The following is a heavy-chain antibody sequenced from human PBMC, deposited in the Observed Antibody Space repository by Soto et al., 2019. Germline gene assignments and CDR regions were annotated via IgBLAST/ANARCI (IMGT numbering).Heavy chain of an antibody. D-gene: IGHD1-26*01. Sequence: EVQLVESGGGLVKPGGSLRLSCAASGFTFSTYSMKWVRQAPGKGLEWVSSITSSSTYIYYADSVKGRFTISRDNAKNSLYLQMDSLRVEDTAVYYCARLGLNSGRYYFDYWGQGTLVTVSS. CDR2: ITSSSTYI. V-gene: IGHV3-21*01. CDR3: ARLGLNSGRYYFDY. CDR1: GFTFSTYS. J-gene: IGHJ4*02.